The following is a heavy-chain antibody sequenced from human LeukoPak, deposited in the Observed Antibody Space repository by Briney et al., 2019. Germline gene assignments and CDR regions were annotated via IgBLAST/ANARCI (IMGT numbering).Heavy chain of an antibody. V-gene: IGHV3-48*01. Sequence: GGSLRLSCAASGFTFSSYSMNWVRQAPGKGLEWVSYISSSSSTIYYADSVKGRFTISRDNAENSLYLQMNSLRAEDTAVYYCARALRYNWNDAYFDYWGQGTLVTVSS. CDR1: GFTFSSYS. CDR2: ISSSSSTI. J-gene: IGHJ4*02. CDR3: ARALRYNWNDAYFDY. D-gene: IGHD1-1*01.